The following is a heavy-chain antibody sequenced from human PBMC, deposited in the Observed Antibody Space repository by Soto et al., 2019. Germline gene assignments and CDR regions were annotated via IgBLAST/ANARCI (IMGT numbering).Heavy chain of an antibody. Sequence: SGPTLVNPTQTLTLTCTFSGFSLSTSGMCVSWIRQPPGKALEWLALIDWDDDKYYSTSLKTRLTISKDTSKNQVVLTMTNMDPVDTATYYCARDLSSSGLHGMDVWGQGTMVTVSS. V-gene: IGHV2-70*01. CDR1: GFSLSTSGMC. CDR2: IDWDDDK. CDR3: ARDLSSSGLHGMDV. J-gene: IGHJ6*02. D-gene: IGHD6-6*01.